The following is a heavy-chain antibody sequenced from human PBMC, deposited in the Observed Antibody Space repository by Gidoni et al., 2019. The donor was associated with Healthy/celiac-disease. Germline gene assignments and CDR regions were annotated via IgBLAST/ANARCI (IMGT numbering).Heavy chain of an antibody. D-gene: IGHD3-10*01. CDR2: ISGSGGST. J-gene: IGHJ6*02. CDR3: AKGGFGELWGLDYYYGMDV. V-gene: IGHV3-23*01. CDR1: GFTFSSYA. Sequence: EVQLLESGGGLVQPGGSLRLSCAASGFTFSSYAMSWVRQAPGKGLEWVSAISGSGGSTYYADSVKGRFTISRDNSKNTLYLQMNSLRAEDTAVYYCAKGGFGELWGLDYYYGMDVWGQGTTVTVSS.